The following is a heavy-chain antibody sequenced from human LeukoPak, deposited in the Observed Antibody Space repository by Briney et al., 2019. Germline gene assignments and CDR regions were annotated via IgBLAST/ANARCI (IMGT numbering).Heavy chain of an antibody. V-gene: IGHV3-74*01. Sequence: PGGSLRLSCAASGFTFSGYRMYWVRQAPGKGLVWVSRINSDGSSTTYADSVKGRFTISRDNAKNTLYLQMNSLRVEDTAVYYCARGGYYYETSASDYWGQGTLVTVSS. J-gene: IGHJ4*02. CDR2: INSDGSST. D-gene: IGHD3-22*01. CDR1: GFTFSGYR. CDR3: ARGGYYYETSASDY.